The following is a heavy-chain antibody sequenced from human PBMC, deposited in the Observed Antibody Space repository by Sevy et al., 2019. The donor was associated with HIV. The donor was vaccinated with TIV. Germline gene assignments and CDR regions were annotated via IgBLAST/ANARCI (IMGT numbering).Heavy chain of an antibody. CDR3: AKVTLWELLAAHDAFDV. J-gene: IGHJ3*01. Sequence: LSLTCAASGFSFSGYVMNWVHQAPGKGLEWVSSISGRDSSTYYADSVRGRFIISRDNSENTLYLQMNGLRAEDTAVYYCAKVTLWELLAAHDAFDVWGQGTMVTVSS. D-gene: IGHD1-26*01. V-gene: IGHV3-23*01. CDR2: ISGRDSST. CDR1: GFSFSGYV.